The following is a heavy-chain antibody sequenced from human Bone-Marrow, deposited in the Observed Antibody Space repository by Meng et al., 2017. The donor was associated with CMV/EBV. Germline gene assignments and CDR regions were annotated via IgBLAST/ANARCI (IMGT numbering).Heavy chain of an antibody. V-gene: IGHV3-23*01. CDR1: GFTFSSYA. J-gene: IGHJ4*02. D-gene: IGHD3-10*01. Sequence: GGSLRLSCAASGFTFSSYAMSWVRQAPGKGLEWVSAISGSGGSTYYADSVKGRFTISRDNSKNTLYLQMNSLRAEDTAVYYCAREGGLLWFGEPWGGPDYWGQGTLVTVSS. CDR2: ISGSGGST. CDR3: AREGGLLWFGEPWGGPDY.